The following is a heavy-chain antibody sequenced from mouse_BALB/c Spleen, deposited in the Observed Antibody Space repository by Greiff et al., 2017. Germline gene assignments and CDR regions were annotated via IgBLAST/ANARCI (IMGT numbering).Heavy chain of an antibody. D-gene: IGHD2-14*01. V-gene: IGHV1S137*01. J-gene: IGHJ4*01. Sequence: VQLQQSGAELVRPGVSVKISCKGSGYTFTDYAMHWVKQSHAKSLEWIGVISTYYGDASYNQKFKGKATMTVDKSSSTAYMELARLTSEDSAIYDCASSYRYDEDYAMDYWGQGTSVTVSA. CDR3: ASSYRYDEDYAMDY. CDR2: ISTYYGDA. CDR1: GYTFTDYA.